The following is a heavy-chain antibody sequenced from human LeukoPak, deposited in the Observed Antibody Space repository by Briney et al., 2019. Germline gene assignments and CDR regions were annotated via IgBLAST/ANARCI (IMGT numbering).Heavy chain of an antibody. CDR1: GFTFGSYA. J-gene: IGHJ3*02. Sequence: GGSLRLSCVASGFTFGSYAMIWVRQAPGNGLEWVSAISGTGDPTNYADSVKGRFTVSRDNSKSTLYLQMNSLRAEDTAIYYCVKLMPAVPKGAFRIWGQGTMVSVSS. V-gene: IGHV3-23*01. CDR2: ISGTGDPT. CDR3: VKLMPAVPKGAFRI. D-gene: IGHD6-13*01.